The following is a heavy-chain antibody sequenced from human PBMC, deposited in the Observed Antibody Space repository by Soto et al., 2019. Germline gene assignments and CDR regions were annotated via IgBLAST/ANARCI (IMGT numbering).Heavy chain of an antibody. D-gene: IGHD3-22*01. CDR2: ISYDGSNK. CDR1: GFTFSSYG. CDR3: AKDLSYYDSKSSRPKNYYYYYGMDV. Sequence: PGGSLRLSCAASGFTFSSYGMHWVRQAPGKGLEWVAVISYDGSNKYYADSVKGRFTISRDNSKNTLYLQMNSLRAEDTAVYYCAKDLSYYDSKSSRPKNYYYYYGMDVWGQGPTVTVSS. V-gene: IGHV3-30*18. J-gene: IGHJ6*02.